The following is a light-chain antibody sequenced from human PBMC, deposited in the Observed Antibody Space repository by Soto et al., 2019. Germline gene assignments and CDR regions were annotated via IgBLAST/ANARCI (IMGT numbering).Light chain of an antibody. CDR2: GAS. J-gene: IGKJ5*01. Sequence: EIVLTQSPGTLSLFPGERATLSCRASQSLITRYLAWYQQKAGQAPRLLIYGASSTATGIPARFSGSGSGTDFTLTISRLEPEDFAVYSCQQYGTSPTFGQATRLEIK. V-gene: IGKV3-20*01. CDR3: QQYGTSPT. CDR1: QSLITRY.